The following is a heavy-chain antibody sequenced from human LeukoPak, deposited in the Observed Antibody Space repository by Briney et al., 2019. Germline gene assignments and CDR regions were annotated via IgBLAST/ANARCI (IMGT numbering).Heavy chain of an antibody. Sequence: GGSLRLSRATSQFNFNSYGMTWVRQAPGKGLEWVSSISGGGGSTQYADSVQGRFTISRDNSKNTLYLQMNSLRADDTAVYYCAKDPNGDYIGTFDIWGQGTMVTVSS. CDR3: AKDPNGDYIGTFDI. CDR1: QFNFNSYG. CDR2: ISGGGGST. J-gene: IGHJ3*02. V-gene: IGHV3-23*01. D-gene: IGHD4-17*01.